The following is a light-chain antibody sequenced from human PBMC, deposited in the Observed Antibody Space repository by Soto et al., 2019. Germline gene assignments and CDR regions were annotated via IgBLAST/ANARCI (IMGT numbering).Light chain of an antibody. Sequence: QSVLTQPPSSSGTPGQRVTISCSGSSSNIGSNTVNWYQQLPGTAPKLLIYSNNQLPSGVPDRFSGSKSGTSGSLAISGLESEDEADYYCAAWDDSLNGVVFGGGTKLTVL. CDR2: SNN. CDR3: AAWDDSLNGVV. J-gene: IGLJ2*01. CDR1: SSNIGSNT. V-gene: IGLV1-44*01.